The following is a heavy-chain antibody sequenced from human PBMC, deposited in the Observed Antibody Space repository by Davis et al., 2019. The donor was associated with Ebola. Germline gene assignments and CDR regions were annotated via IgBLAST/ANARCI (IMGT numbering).Heavy chain of an antibody. J-gene: IGHJ4*02. Sequence: GESLKISCAASGFTFSSSAMTWVRQAPGKGLEWVSSITARTYYADSVKGRFTISRDNAKNSLYLQMNSLRAEDTAVYYCARDLLTGTTWDYWGQGTLVTVSS. CDR2: ITART. CDR3: ARDLLTGTTWDY. D-gene: IGHD1-20*01. CDR1: GFTFSSSA. V-gene: IGHV3-23*01.